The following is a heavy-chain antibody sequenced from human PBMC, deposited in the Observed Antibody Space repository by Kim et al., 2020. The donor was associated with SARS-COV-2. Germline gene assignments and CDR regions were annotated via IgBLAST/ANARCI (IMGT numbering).Heavy chain of an antibody. CDR2: ISTSGSYI. CDR3: ARGRGLVISHFYYYMDV. Sequence: GGSLRLSCAASGFSLSGYAMVWVHQAPGKGLEWVSSISTSGSYIHYADSVRGRVTISRDNAENSLFLQMNSLRVEDTAVYYCARGRGLVISHFYYYMDV. CDR1: GFSLSGYA. V-gene: IGHV3-21*01. D-gene: IGHD2-15*01. J-gene: IGHJ6*03.